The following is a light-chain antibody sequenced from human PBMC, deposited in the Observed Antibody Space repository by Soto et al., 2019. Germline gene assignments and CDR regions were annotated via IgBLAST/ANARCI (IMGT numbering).Light chain of an antibody. V-gene: IGKV3-20*01. CDR1: QSVSSSY. CDR3: QQYANSPLT. J-gene: IGKJ3*01. CDR2: GAS. Sequence: EIVLTQSPGTLSLSPGEGATLSCRASQSVSSSYLAWYQQKPGQAPRLLISGASSRATGIPDRFSGSESGTDFTLTISRLEPEDFAVYYCQQYANSPLTFGPGTKVDIK.